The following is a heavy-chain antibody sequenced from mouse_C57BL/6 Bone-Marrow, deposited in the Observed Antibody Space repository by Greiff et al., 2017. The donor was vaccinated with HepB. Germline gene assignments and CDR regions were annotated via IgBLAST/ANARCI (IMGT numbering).Heavy chain of an antibody. CDR1: GFNIKDDY. CDR3: YYYGSSYDY. D-gene: IGHD1-1*01. V-gene: IGHV14-4*01. J-gene: IGHJ2*01. Sequence: EVKLQESGAELVRPGASVKLSCTASGFNIKDDYMHWVKQRPEQGMEWLGWIDPENGDTEYASKFQGKATITADTSSNTAYLQLSSLTSEDTAVYYCYYYGSSYDYWGQGTTLTVSS. CDR2: IDPENGDT.